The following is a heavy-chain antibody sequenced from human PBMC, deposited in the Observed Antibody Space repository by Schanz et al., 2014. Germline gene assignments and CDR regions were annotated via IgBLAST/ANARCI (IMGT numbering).Heavy chain of an antibody. V-gene: IGHV3-23*04. J-gene: IGHJ6*02. D-gene: IGHD6-6*01. CDR1: GFTFRNYA. CDR2: ISGSGGST. Sequence: EVQLVESGGGLIQPGGSLKLSCSASGFTFRNYALSWVRQAPGKGLAWVSAISGSGGSTYYADSVKGRVTISRDNAKKSVYLQMDSLRAEDSAVYYCARYSSSSAAYAMDVWGQGTTVTVSS. CDR3: ARYSSSSAAYAMDV.